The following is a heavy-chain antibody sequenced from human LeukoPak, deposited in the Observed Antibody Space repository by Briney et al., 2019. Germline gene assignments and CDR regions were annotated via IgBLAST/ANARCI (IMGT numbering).Heavy chain of an antibody. D-gene: IGHD2-2*01. CDR1: GFTFSSYG. CDR2: IWYDGSNK. J-gene: IGHJ6*02. V-gene: IGHV3-33*08. CDR3: ARDIDCSSTSCYGSFFFTHYYGMDV. Sequence: GGSLRLSCVASGFTFSSYGMHWVRQAPGKGLEWVAVIWYDGSNKYYADSVKGRFTISRDNSKNTLYLQMNSLRAEDTAVYYCARDIDCSSTSCYGSFFFTHYYGMDVWGQGTTVTVSS.